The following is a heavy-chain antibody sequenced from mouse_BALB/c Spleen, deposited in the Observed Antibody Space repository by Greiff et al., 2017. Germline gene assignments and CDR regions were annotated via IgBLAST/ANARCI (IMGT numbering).Heavy chain of an antibody. V-gene: IGHV1-9*01. CDR2: ILPGSGST. Sequence: QVQLKESGAELMKPGASVKISCKATGYTFSSYWIEWVKQRPGHGLEWIGEILPGSGSTNYNEKFKGKATFTADTSSNTAYMQISSLTSEDSAVYYCARRGGPRAMDYWGQGTSVTVSS. CDR3: ARRGGPRAMDY. CDR1: GYTFSSYW. J-gene: IGHJ4*01.